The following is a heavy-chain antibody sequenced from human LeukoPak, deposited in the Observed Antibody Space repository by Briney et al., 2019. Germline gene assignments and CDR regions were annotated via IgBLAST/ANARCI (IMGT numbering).Heavy chain of an antibody. V-gene: IGHV3-7*01. D-gene: IGHD4-11*01. CDR1: GFTFSSYA. Sequence: PGGSLRLSCAASGFTFSSYAMHWVRQAPGKGLEWVANIKPDGGEKYYVDSVKGRFTISRDNAKNSLYLQMNSLRAEDTAVYYCARDQMTTGVFDYWGQGTLVTVSS. CDR2: IKPDGGEK. CDR3: ARDQMTTGVFDY. J-gene: IGHJ4*02.